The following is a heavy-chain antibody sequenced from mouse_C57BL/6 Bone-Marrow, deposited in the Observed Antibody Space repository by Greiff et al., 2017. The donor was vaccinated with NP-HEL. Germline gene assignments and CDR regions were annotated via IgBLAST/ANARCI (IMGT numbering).Heavy chain of an antibody. CDR3: TGRAGTYPFAY. CDR1: GYTFTSYW. CDR2: IYPGNSDT. J-gene: IGHJ3*01. Sequence: EVKVVESGTVLARPGASVKMSCKTSGYTFTSYWMHWVKQRPGPGLEWIGAIYPGNSDTSYNQKFKGKAKLTAVTSASTAYMELSSLTNEDSAVYYCTGRAGTYPFAYWGQGTLVTVSA. V-gene: IGHV1-5*01. D-gene: IGHD4-1*01.